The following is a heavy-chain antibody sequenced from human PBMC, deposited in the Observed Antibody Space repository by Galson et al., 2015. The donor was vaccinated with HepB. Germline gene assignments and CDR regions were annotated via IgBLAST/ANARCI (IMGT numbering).Heavy chain of an antibody. J-gene: IGHJ6*02. CDR3: AGDIGSGTYYRGYLYYHFGMDV. Sequence: SLRLSCATSGFNFGDYAMSWFRQAPGKGLEWVGFIRIKAYGETTEYATPVKGRFTISRDDSKGIAYLQMNSLKTEDTAVYFCAGDIGSGTYYRGYLYYHFGMDVWGQGTTVTVSS. CDR1: GFNFGDYA. V-gene: IGHV3-49*03. CDR2: IRIKAYGETT. D-gene: IGHD3-10*01.